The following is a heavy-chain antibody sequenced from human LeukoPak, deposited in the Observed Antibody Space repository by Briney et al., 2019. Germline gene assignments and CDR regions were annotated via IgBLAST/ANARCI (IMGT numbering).Heavy chain of an antibody. J-gene: IGHJ6*04. CDR2: IGSSGTTI. Sequence: PGGSLRLSCAVSGFTFSTYSMDWVRQAPGKGLEWVSYIGSSGTTIYYADFVKGRFTISRDNARNSLYLQMNSLRAEDTAVYYCAELGITMIGGVWGKGTTVTISS. CDR1: GFTFSTYS. CDR3: AELGITMIGGV. V-gene: IGHV3-48*04. D-gene: IGHD3-10*02.